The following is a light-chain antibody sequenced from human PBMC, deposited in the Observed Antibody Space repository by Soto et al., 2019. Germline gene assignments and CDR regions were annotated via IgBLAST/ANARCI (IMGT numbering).Light chain of an antibody. CDR2: NNN. CDR3: AAWDDSLNGLV. V-gene: IGLV1-44*01. J-gene: IGLJ1*01. CDR1: SSNIGSNT. Sequence: QSVLTQPPSASRTPGXRXXISCSGSSSNIGSNTVNWYQQLPGTAPKLLIYNNNQRPSGVPDRFSGSKSGTSASLAISGLQSEDEADYYCAAWDDSLNGLVFGTGTKVTVL.